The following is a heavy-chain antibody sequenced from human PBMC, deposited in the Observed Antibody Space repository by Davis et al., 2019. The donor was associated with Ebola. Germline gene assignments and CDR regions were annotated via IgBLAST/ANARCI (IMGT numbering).Heavy chain of an antibody. V-gene: IGHV3-30*03. CDR2: ISYDGSNI. CDR3: AREGELWITFPDY. CDR1: GFTFSNYG. Sequence: GGSLRLSCAASGFTFSNYGMHWVRQAPGKGLEWVAIISYDGSNIHYADSVKGRFTISRDNAKNSLYLQMNSLRAEDTAVYYCAREGELWITFPDYWGQGTLVTVSS. J-gene: IGHJ4*02. D-gene: IGHD3-16*01.